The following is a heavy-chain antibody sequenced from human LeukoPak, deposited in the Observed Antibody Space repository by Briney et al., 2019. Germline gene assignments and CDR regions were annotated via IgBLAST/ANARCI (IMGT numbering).Heavy chain of an antibody. CDR3: AREKFDY. CDR2: IKQDGSEK. Sequence: GGSLRLSCAASGFTLSSYAMTWVRQAPGKGLEWVANIKQDGSEKYYVDSVKGRFTISRDNAKNSLYLQMNSLRAEDTAVYYCAREKFDYWGQGTLVTVSS. CDR1: GFTLSSYA. V-gene: IGHV3-7*03. J-gene: IGHJ4*02.